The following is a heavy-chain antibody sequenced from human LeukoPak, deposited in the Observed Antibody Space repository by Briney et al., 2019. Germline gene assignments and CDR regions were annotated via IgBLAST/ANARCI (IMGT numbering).Heavy chain of an antibody. J-gene: IGHJ5*02. Sequence: GESLTISCKGSGYSFTSYWISWVRQLPGKGLEWMGRIDPDDSSTNYSPSFQGHVTISTDKSITTAYLQWSSLKASDTAMYYCARRDRQTNWFDPWGQGTLVTVSS. CDR1: GYSFTSYW. D-gene: IGHD3-22*01. V-gene: IGHV5-10-1*01. CDR2: IDPDDSST. CDR3: ARRDRQTNWFDP.